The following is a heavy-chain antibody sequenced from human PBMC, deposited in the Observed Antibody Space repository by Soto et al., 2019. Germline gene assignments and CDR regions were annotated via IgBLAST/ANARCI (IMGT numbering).Heavy chain of an antibody. CDR2: ISGSGDST. Sequence: EVQLLESGGGLVQPGGSLRLSCAASGFSFSSYAMNWVHQAQGKGLEWVSVISGSGDSTYYADSVKGRFTISRDNSKNTLYLQMNSLRAEDTAVYYCAKRATGTYFDYWGQGTLVTVSS. D-gene: IGHD1-1*01. CDR3: AKRATGTYFDY. J-gene: IGHJ4*02. V-gene: IGHV3-23*01. CDR1: GFSFSSYA.